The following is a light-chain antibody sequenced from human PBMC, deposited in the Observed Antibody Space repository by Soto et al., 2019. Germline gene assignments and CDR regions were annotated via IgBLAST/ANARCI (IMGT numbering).Light chain of an antibody. CDR2: GAS. Sequence: EIVMTQSPATLSVSPGERATLSCRASQSVSSNLAWYQQKPGQAPRLLIYGASTRATGIPARFSGSGSGTEFTLTISSLQSEDFAVYFCHQDFNLPWTFGQGTKVEIK. V-gene: IGKV3-15*01. J-gene: IGKJ1*01. CDR1: QSVSSN. CDR3: HQDFNLPWT.